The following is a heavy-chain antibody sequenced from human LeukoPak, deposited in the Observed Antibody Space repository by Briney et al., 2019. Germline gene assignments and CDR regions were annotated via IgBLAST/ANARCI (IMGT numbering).Heavy chain of an antibody. CDR2: ISYDGSNK. CDR1: GFTFSSYA. J-gene: IGHJ5*02. V-gene: IGHV3-30-3*01. Sequence: PGGSLRLSCAASGFTFSSYAMHWVRQAPGKGLEWVAVISYDGSNKYYADSVKGRFTISRDNSKNTLYLQMNSLRAEDTAVYYCARVRRWFDPWGQGTLVTVSS. CDR3: ARVRRWFDP.